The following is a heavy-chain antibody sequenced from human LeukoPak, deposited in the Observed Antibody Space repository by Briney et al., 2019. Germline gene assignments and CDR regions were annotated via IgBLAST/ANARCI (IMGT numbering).Heavy chain of an antibody. D-gene: IGHD3-9*01. J-gene: IGHJ4*02. CDR2: INHSGST. CDR3: ARWRYFDWLSSSGVYYFDY. CDR1: GGSFSGYY. Sequence: PSETLSLTCAVYGGSFSGYYWSWIRQPLGKGLEWIGEINHSGSTNYNPSLKSRVTISVDTSKNQFSLKLSSVTAADTAVYYCARWRYFDWLSSSGVYYFDYWGQGTLVTVSS. V-gene: IGHV4-34*01.